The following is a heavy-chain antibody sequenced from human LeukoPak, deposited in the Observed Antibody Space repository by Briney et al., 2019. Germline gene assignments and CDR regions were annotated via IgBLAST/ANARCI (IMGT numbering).Heavy chain of an antibody. V-gene: IGHV1-46*01. CDR2: INPSGDNT. D-gene: IGHD3-3*01. CDR3: ARGPHRRTYDRDNWFDP. CDR1: GYTFTSYY. Sequence: VASVKVSCKASGYTFTSYYMYWVRQAPGQGLEWMGMINPSGDNTNYAQKFQGRVTMTRDMSTTTVYMELSSLRSEDTAVYYCARGPHRRTYDRDNWFDPWGQGTLVTVSS. J-gene: IGHJ5*02.